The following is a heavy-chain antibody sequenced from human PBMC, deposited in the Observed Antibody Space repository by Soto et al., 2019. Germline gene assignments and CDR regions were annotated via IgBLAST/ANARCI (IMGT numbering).Heavy chain of an antibody. V-gene: IGHV4-30-2*01. J-gene: IGHJ6*02. D-gene: IGHD4-4*01. CDR3: ATQSYSNSGAYYYYAMDV. CDR1: GGSISSGGYS. Sequence: KPSETLSLTCAASGGSISSGGYSWSWIRQPPGKGLEWIGYIYQSGSTYYNPSLKSRVTISVDRSRNQFSLKLSSVTAADTAVYFCATQSYSNSGAYYYYAMDVWGQGTTVTVSS. CDR2: IYQSGST.